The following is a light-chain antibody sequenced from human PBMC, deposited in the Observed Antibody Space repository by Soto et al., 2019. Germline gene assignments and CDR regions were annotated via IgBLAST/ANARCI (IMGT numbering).Light chain of an antibody. CDR2: EDD. CDR1: SGNIGSNY. V-gene: IGLV6-57*04. Sequence: LTQPHSESESPGKTVIISCTRSSGNIGSNYVQWYQQRPGSAPTTLIYEDDQRPSGVPDRFSGSIDRSSNSASLTISGLKTEDEADYYCQSYDSSTPVVFGGGTKVTVL. J-gene: IGLJ2*01. CDR3: QSYDSSTPVV.